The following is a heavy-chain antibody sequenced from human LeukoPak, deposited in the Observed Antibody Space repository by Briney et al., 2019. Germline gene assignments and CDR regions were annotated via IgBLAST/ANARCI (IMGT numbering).Heavy chain of an antibody. D-gene: IGHD3-22*01. J-gene: IGHJ3*02. V-gene: IGHV3-21*04. CDR1: GFTFSHYS. CDR3: AKVAYYNDSSGYYLDAFDI. Sequence: GGSLRLSCAASGFTFSHYSMNWVRQAPGKGLEWVSSISGSSSYIYYADSVKGRFTISRDNARDSLYLQMNSLRAEDTAVYYCAKVAYYNDSSGYYLDAFDIWGQGTMVTVSS. CDR2: ISGSSSYI.